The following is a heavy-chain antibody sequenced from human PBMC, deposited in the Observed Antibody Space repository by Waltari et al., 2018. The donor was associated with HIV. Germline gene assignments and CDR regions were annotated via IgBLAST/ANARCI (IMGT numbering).Heavy chain of an antibody. V-gene: IGHV3-23*01. CDR3: AKPWHLFDY. J-gene: IGHJ4*02. CDR1: GFTFSSYA. D-gene: IGHD3-3*02. Sequence: EVRLLESGGDLVQSGGSLRLSCVASGFTFSSYAMSWVRQAPGKGLDWVSSMSDSGGEKYYADSVKGRFTISRDNSKNTLYLQMNSLRAEDTAVYYCAKPWHLFDYWGQGILVTVSS. CDR2: MSDSGGEK.